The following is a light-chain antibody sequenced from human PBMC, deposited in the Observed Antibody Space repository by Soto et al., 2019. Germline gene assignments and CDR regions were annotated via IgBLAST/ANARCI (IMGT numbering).Light chain of an antibody. Sequence: EIVLTQSPGTLSLSPGARATLSCRASQSVSANYLAWYQQKPGQGPGLLIYGASSRASGIPDRFSGSGSGTDFTLTISRLESEDFAVYYCQQYGSPPQTFGQGTKV. V-gene: IGKV3-20*01. CDR3: QQYGSPPQT. J-gene: IGKJ1*01. CDR2: GAS. CDR1: QSVSANY.